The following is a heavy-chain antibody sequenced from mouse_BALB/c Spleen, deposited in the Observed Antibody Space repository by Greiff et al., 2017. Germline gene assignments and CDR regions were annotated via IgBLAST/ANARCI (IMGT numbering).Heavy chain of an antibody. CDR2: ISSGSSTI. J-gene: IGHJ2*01. D-gene: IGHD4-1*01. CDR3: ARNWPRSDYFDY. V-gene: IGHV5-17*02. CDR1: GFTFSSFG. Sequence: EVMLVESGGGLVQPGGSRKLSCAASGFTFSSFGMHWVRQAPEKGLEWVAYISSGSSTIYYADTVKGRFTISRDNPKNTLFLQMTSLRSEDTAMYDCARNWPRSDYFDYWGQGTTLTVSS.